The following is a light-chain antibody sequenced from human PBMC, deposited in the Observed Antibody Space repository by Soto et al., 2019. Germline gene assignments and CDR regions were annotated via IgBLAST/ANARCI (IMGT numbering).Light chain of an antibody. CDR1: QGLLNSDGKTN. Sequence: DIVMTQTPPSLSVAPGQPASISCKSSQGLLNSDGKTNLYWYLQKPGQTLQHVIYEVSNRFSGVAEGFSGSGSETDFTLQISRVEAEDVGVYFCMQSIQVPWTFGQGTKVEIK. V-gene: IGKV2D-29*01. J-gene: IGKJ1*01. CDR3: MQSIQVPWT. CDR2: EVS.